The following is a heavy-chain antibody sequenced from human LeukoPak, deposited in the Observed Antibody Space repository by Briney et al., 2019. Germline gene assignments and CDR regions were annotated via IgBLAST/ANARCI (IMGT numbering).Heavy chain of an antibody. CDR2: IYYSGST. V-gene: IGHV4-30-4*01. D-gene: IGHD4-17*01. Sequence: SETLSLTCTVSGGSISTGDHYWSWIRQPPGTGLEWIGYIYYSGSTYYNPSLKSRVTISVDTSKNQFSLKLSSVTAADTAVYYCARVAAMYGDEAWGQGTLVTVSS. CDR3: ARVAAMYGDEA. CDR1: GGSISTGDHY. J-gene: IGHJ5*02.